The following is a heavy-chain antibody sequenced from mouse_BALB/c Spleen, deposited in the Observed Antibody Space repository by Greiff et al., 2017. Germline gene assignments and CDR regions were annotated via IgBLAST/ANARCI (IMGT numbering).Heavy chain of an antibody. Sequence: VQLQQSGAELVKPGASVKLSCTASGFNIKDTYMHWVKQRPEQGLEWIGRIDPANGNTKYDPKFQGKATITADTSSNTAYLQLSSLTSEDTAVYYCARLDYDPYYAMDYWGQGTSVTVSS. J-gene: IGHJ4*01. D-gene: IGHD2-4*01. CDR1: GFNIKDTY. V-gene: IGHV14-3*02. CDR2: IDPANGNT. CDR3: ARLDYDPYYAMDY.